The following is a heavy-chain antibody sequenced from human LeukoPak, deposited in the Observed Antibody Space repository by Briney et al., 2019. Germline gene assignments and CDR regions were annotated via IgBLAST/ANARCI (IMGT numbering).Heavy chain of an antibody. V-gene: IGHV3-9*01. D-gene: IGHD5-24*01. CDR1: GCTFDDYA. Sequence: GRSLRLSCAASGCTFDDYAMHWVRQAPGKGLEWVSGISWNSGSIAYADSVKGRFTISRDNSKNTLYLQMNSLRAEDTAVYYCARLEMATTSFDYWGQGTLVTVSS. CDR3: ARLEMATTSFDY. CDR2: ISWNSGSI. J-gene: IGHJ4*02.